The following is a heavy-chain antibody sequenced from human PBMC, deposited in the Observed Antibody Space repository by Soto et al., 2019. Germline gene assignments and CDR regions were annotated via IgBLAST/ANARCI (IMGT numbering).Heavy chain of an antibody. J-gene: IGHJ4*02. CDR1: GYTFTSYG. Sequence: ASVKVSCKASGYTFTSYGISWVRQAPGQGLEWMGWISAYNGNTNYAQKLQGRVTMTTDTSTSTAYMELRSLRSDDTAVYYCARDMGIAADGTGNDYWGQGTLVTVSS. V-gene: IGHV1-18*01. CDR3: ARDMGIAADGTGNDY. D-gene: IGHD6-13*01. CDR2: ISAYNGNT.